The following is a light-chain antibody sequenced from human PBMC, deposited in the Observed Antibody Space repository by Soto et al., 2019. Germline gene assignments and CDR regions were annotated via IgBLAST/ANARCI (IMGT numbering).Light chain of an antibody. CDR2: DAS. CDR3: QQYYSYRT. CDR1: QSISSW. V-gene: IGKV1-5*01. Sequence: IQLPQSTSTRSAYVGDRGAINCRASQSISSWLAWYQQKPGKAPNLLIYDASSLESGVPSRFSGSGSGTEFTLTISSLQPEDFATYYCQQYYSYRTFGQGTKVDIK. J-gene: IGKJ1*01.